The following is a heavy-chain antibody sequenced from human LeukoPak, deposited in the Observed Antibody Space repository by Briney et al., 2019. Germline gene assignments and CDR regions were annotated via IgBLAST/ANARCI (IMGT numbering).Heavy chain of an antibody. CDR3: VRSPIGASAY. Sequence: ASVKVSCKPSGYTFTDSYIHWVRQAPGVGLQWMGWISPNNGDTKCAEDFQDRVTMTRDTSIGTAYMELTGLTPDDTAVYYCVRSPIGASAYWGRGTLVTVSS. D-gene: IGHD3-10*01. V-gene: IGHV1-2*02. J-gene: IGHJ4*02. CDR2: ISPNNGDT. CDR1: GYTFTDSY.